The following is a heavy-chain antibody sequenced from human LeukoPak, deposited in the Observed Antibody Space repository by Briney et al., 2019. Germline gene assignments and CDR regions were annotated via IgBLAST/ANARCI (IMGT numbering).Heavy chain of an antibody. D-gene: IGHD3-22*01. Sequence: SQTLSLTCTVSGGSISSGDYYWSWIRQPPGKGLEWIGYIYYSGSTNYNPSLKSRVTISVDTSKNQFSLKLSSVTAADTAVYYCARGSGYSSYYYYGMDVWGQGTTVTVSS. CDR2: IYYSGST. CDR3: ARGSGYSSYYYYGMDV. V-gene: IGHV4-61*08. J-gene: IGHJ6*02. CDR1: GGSISSGDYY.